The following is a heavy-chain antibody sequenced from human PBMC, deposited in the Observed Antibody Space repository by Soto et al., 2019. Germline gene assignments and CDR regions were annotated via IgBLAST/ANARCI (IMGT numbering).Heavy chain of an antibody. V-gene: IGHV4-31*03. J-gene: IGHJ6*02. D-gene: IGHD6-6*01. CDR2: IYYSGST. Sequence: PSETLSLTCTVSGGSISSGGYYWSWIRQHPGKGLEWIGYIYYSGSTYYNPSLKSRVTISVDTSKNQFSLKLSSVTAADTAVYYCARGLTRIAARGYYYYYYGMDVWGQGTTVTVSS. CDR3: ARGLTRIAARGYYYYYYGMDV. CDR1: GGSISSGGYY.